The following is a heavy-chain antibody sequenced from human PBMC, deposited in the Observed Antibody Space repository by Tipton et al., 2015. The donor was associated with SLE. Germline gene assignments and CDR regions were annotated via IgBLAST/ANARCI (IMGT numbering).Heavy chain of an antibody. CDR1: GFTFSSYA. CDR3: VKHPYRDGSGSC. V-gene: IGHV3-64D*06. J-gene: IGHJ4*02. CDR2: ISSNGGST. D-gene: IGHD3-10*01. Sequence: SLRLSCSASGFTFSSYAMHWVRQAPGKGLEYVSAISSNGGSTYYADSVKGRFTISRDNSKNTLYLQMSSLRAEDTAVYYCVKHPYRDGSGSCWGQGTLVTVSS.